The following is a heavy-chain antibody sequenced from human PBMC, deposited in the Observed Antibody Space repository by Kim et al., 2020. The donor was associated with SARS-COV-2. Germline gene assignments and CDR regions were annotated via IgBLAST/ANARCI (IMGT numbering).Heavy chain of an antibody. V-gene: IGHV3-23*01. Sequence: GGSLRLSCAASGFTFSSYAMSWVRQAPGKGLEWVSAISGSGGSTYYADSVKGRFTISRDNSKNTLYLQMNSLRAEDTAVYYCAKRFQVLPYYYDSSGYGRVWGQGTLVTVSS. D-gene: IGHD3-22*01. J-gene: IGHJ4*02. CDR3: AKRFQVLPYYYDSSGYGRV. CDR1: GFTFSSYA. CDR2: ISGSGGST.